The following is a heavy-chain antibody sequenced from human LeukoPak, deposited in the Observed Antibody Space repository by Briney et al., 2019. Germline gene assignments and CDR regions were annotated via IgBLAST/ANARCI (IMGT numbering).Heavy chain of an antibody. J-gene: IGHJ4*02. CDR2: IYYSGGT. CDR3: ARGGYGSGWPLDY. CDR1: GGSISSYY. V-gene: IGHV4-59*01. D-gene: IGHD6-19*01. Sequence: PSETLSLTCTVSGGSISSYYWSWIRQPPGKGLEWIGYIYYSGGTNYNPSLKSRVTISVDTSKNQFSLRLSSVTAADTAVYYCARGGYGSGWPLDYWGQGTLVTVSS.